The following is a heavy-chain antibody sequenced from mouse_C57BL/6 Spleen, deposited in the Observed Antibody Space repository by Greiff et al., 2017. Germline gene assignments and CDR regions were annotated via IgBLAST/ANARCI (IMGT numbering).Heavy chain of an antibody. CDR3: ASGYDYVWFAY. CDR1: GYTFTSYW. D-gene: IGHD1-1*01. Sequence: VQLQQPGAELVKPGASVKLSCKASGYTFTSYWMHWVKQRPGQGLEWIGMIHPNSGSTNYNEKFKSKATLTVDKSSSTAYMQLSSLTSEDSAVYYCASGYDYVWFAYWGQGTLVTVSA. CDR2: IHPNSGST. J-gene: IGHJ3*01. V-gene: IGHV1-64*01.